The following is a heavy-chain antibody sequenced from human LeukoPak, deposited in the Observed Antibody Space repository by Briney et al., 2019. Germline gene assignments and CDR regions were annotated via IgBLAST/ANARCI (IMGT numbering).Heavy chain of an antibody. CDR2: IYPGDSYT. CDR3: ARQYSGYDSWFDP. J-gene: IGHJ5*02. Sequence: GESLKISCKGSGYSFTSYWIGWVRQMPGKGLEWMGIIYPGDSYTNYSPSFQGHVTISADKSISTAYLQWSSLKASDTAMYYCARQYSGYDSWFDPWGQGTLVTVSS. D-gene: IGHD5-12*01. V-gene: IGHV5-51*01. CDR1: GYSFTSYW.